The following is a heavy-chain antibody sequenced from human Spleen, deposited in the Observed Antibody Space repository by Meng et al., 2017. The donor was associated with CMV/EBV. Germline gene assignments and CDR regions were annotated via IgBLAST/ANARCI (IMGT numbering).Heavy chain of an antibody. CDR1: GGSFSGYY. CDR2: INHSGST. Sequence: SCAVYGGSFSGYYWSWIRQPPGKGLEWIGEINHSGSTNYNPSLKSRVTISVDTSKNQFSLKLSSVTAADTAVYYCARGRGPNWFDPWGQGTLVTVSS. V-gene: IGHV4-34*01. CDR3: ARGRGPNWFDP. D-gene: IGHD3-10*01. J-gene: IGHJ5*02.